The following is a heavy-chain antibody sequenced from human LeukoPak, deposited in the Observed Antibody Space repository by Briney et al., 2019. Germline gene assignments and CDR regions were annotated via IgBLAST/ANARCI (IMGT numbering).Heavy chain of an antibody. CDR2: ISGSGGNT. V-gene: IGHV3-23*01. CDR3: AKDQYGGNPQYYFDY. J-gene: IGHJ4*02. D-gene: IGHD4-23*01. Sequence: GGSLRLSCAASGFTFSSYAMSWVREAPGKGLDWVSAISGSGGNTYYADSVKGRFTISRDNSKNTLYLQMNSLRAEDTAVYYCAKDQYGGNPQYYFDYWGQGTLVTVSS. CDR1: GFTFSSYA.